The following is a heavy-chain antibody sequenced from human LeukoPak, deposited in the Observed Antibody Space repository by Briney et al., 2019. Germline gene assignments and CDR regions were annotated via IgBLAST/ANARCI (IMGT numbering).Heavy chain of an antibody. J-gene: IGHJ4*02. CDR2: INPDGSTR. CDR3: AKLLGTATRYDY. V-gene: IGHV3-7*01. D-gene: IGHD1-7*01. CDR1: GFTFSASW. Sequence: GGSLRLSCVTSGFTFSASWMSWVRQAPGKGLEWVASINPDGSTRHHVDSVKGRFTISRDNAKKSLSLQMGALRAEDTAVYFCAKLLGTATRYDYWGLGTLVTVSS.